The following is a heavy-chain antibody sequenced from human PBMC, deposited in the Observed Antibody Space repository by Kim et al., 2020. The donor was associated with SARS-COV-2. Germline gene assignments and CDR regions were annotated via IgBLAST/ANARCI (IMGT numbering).Heavy chain of an antibody. D-gene: IGHD3-10*01. CDR1: GFTFKDYD. CDR3: SKSFRGSSF. J-gene: IGHJ6*01. V-gene: IGHV3-23*01. CDR2: ITSGDRGTSRT. Sequence: GGSLRLSCAFSGFTFKDYDMNWVRQAPGKGLEWISGITSGDRGTSRTDYVDSVKGRFTISRDNSKNTLYLKLHSLNADDTSFYSLSKSFRGSSFWG.